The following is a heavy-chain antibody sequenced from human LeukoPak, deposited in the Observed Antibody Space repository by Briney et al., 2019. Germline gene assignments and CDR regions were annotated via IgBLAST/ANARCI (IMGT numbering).Heavy chain of an antibody. J-gene: IGHJ6*02. CDR3: ARGLPVVVVPAAYYYYGMDV. V-gene: IGHV4-34*01. CDR1: GGSFSGYY. Sequence: SETLSLTCAVYGGSFSGYYWSWIRQPPGKGLEWIGEINHSGSTNYNPSLKSRVTISVDTSKNQSSLKLSSVTAADTAVYYCARGLPVVVVPAAYYYYGMDVWGQGTTVTVSS. CDR2: INHSGST. D-gene: IGHD2-2*01.